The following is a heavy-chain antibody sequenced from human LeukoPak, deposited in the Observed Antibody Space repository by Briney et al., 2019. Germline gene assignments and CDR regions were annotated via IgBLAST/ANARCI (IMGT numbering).Heavy chain of an antibody. CDR1: GYTFTSYG. D-gene: IGHD3-22*01. Sequence: GASVKVSCKASGYTFTSYGISWVRQAPGQGLEWMGWISAYNGNTNYAQKLQGRVTMTTDTSTSTAHMELRSLRSDDTAVYYCARGDHYYDSSGYYSPPDYWGQGTLVTVSS. V-gene: IGHV1-18*01. J-gene: IGHJ4*02. CDR3: ARGDHYYDSSGYYSPPDY. CDR2: ISAYNGNT.